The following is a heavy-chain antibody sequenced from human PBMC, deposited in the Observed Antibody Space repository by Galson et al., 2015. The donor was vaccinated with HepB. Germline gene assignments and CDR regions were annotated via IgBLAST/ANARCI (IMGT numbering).Heavy chain of an antibody. Sequence: QSGAEVKKPGESLKISCKGSGYTFTNYWIGWVRQLPGKDLECMGIIYGDDSDIRYSPSFQGQVTMSVDKSISTAYLQWSSLKASDTAMYFCARMYGDYEKIDFWGQGTLVTVSS. V-gene: IGHV5-51*03. CDR2: IYGDDSDI. J-gene: IGHJ4*02. CDR3: ARMYGDYEKIDF. D-gene: IGHD4-17*01. CDR1: GYTFTNYW.